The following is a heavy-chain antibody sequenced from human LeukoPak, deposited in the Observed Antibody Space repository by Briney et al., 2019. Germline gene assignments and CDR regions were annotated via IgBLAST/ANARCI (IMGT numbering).Heavy chain of an antibody. CDR2: ISRSSSYI. D-gene: IGHD3-22*01. J-gene: IGHJ3*02. CDR3: ASVFMSYDSSGYDAFDI. V-gene: IGHV3-21*01. CDR1: GFTFRSYR. Sequence: GGSLRLSCAASGFTFRSYRMNWVRQAAGKGLEWVSSISRSSSYIYYADSVKGRFTISRDNAKSSLYLQMNSLRAEDTAVYYRASVFMSYDSSGYDAFDIWGQGTMVTVSS.